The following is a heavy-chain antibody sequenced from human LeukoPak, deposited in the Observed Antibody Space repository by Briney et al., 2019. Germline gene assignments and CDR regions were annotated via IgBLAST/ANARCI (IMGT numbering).Heavy chain of an antibody. Sequence: PGGSLRLSCAASGFTFSSYAMHWVRQAPGKGLEWVAVISYDGSNKYYADSVKGRFTISRDNSKNTLYLQMNSLRAEDTAVYYCAREGGDIAEGAFDIWGQGTMVTVSS. CDR3: AREGGDIAEGAFDI. D-gene: IGHD2-15*01. J-gene: IGHJ3*02. CDR1: GFTFSSYA. V-gene: IGHV3-30*04. CDR2: ISYDGSNK.